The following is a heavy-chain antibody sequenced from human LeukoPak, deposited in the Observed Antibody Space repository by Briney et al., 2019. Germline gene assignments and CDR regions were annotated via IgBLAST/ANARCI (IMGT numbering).Heavy chain of an antibody. D-gene: IGHD2-2*01. Sequence: GGSLRLSCTASGFGFSSYSMNWVRQAPGKGLEWVSSISRSSGSIYYADSMKGRFTVSRDNAKNSLYLEMNSLRAEDTAVYYCAKDFSSTLSLWDYWGQGTLVTVSS. V-gene: IGHV3-21*01. CDR1: GFGFSSYS. J-gene: IGHJ4*02. CDR3: AKDFSSTLSLWDY. CDR2: ISRSSGSI.